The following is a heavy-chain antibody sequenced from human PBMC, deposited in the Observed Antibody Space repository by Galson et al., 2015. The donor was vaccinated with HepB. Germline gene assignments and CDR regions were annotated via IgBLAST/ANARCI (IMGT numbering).Heavy chain of an antibody. CDR3: ATDLGGNGHRGG. D-gene: IGHD2-8*01. V-gene: IGHV1-24*01. CDR2: FDPEDGET. Sequence: SVKVSCKVSGYTLTELSMHWVRQAPGKGLEWMGDFDPEDGETIYAQKFQGRVTMTENTSTDTAYMELSSLRSEDTAVYYCATDLGGNGHRGGWGQGTLVTVSS. CDR1: GYTLTELS. J-gene: IGHJ4*02.